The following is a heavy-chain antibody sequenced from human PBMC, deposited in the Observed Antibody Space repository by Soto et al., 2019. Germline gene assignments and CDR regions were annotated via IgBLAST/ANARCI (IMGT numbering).Heavy chain of an antibody. CDR1: GYSFTSYW. J-gene: IGHJ6*02. CDR3: ARHGYSSSSRYYYYGMDV. CDR2: IYPGDSDT. V-gene: IGHV5-51*01. D-gene: IGHD6-6*01. Sequence: PGASLKISCTGSGYSFTSYWIGWVRQMPGKGLEWMGIIYPGDSDTRYSPSFQGQVTISADKSISAAYLQWSSLKASDTAMYYCARHGYSSSSRYYYYGMDVWGQGTTVTVSS.